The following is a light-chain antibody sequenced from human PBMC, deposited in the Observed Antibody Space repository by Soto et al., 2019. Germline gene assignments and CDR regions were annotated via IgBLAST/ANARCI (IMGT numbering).Light chain of an antibody. CDR1: QSVSSN. CDR2: GAS. J-gene: IGKJ3*01. V-gene: IGKV3-15*01. CDR3: QHRNNRPFS. Sequence: EIVMTQSPATLSVSPGERATLSCRASQSVSSNLAWYQQTPGLAPRLLIYGASTRATGIPARFSGSGSGTDFTLTISSLEPEDFAVYYCQHRNNRPFSFGPGTKVDIK.